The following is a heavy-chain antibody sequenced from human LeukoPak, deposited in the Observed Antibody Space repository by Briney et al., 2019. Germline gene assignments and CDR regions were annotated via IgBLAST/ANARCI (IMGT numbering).Heavy chain of an antibody. Sequence: GGSLRLSCAASRFTFSDYPMNWVRQTPGKGLEWVSYISSTGVIYYADSVRGRFSISRDNAMNSVYMQMNSLRAEDTALYYCARDHNWGFDYWGRGTLVTVSS. J-gene: IGHJ4*02. V-gene: IGHV3-69-1*01. D-gene: IGHD7-27*01. CDR2: ISSTGVI. CDR3: ARDHNWGFDY. CDR1: RFTFSDYP.